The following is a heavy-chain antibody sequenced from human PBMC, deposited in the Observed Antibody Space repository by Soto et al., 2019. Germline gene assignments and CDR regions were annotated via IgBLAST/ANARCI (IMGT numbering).Heavy chain of an antibody. CDR3: AKDSLTFVGVMGPPSTPDY. CDR1: GFTFSSYG. J-gene: IGHJ4*02. V-gene: IGHV3-30*18. Sequence: TVGSLRLSCAVSGFTFSSYGMHWVRQAPGKGLEWVAVISYDGSNKYYADSVKGRFTISRDNSKNTLYLQMNSLRAEDTAVYYCAKDSLTFVGVMGPPSTPDYWGQGTLVTVSS. D-gene: IGHD3-16*01. CDR2: ISYDGSNK.